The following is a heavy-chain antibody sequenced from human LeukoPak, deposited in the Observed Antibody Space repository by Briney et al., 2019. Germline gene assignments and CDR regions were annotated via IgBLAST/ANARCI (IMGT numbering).Heavy chain of an antibody. CDR3: ARGSRLLEWLLMFDS. CDR1: GFTFSRHW. Sequence: GGSLRLSCAASGFTFSRHWMHWVRQVPWKGLVWVSRINSDGSSASYADSAQGRFTISRDNAKNTLYLHMNSLRAEDTAVYYCARGSRLLEWLLMFDSWGQGTLVTVSS. D-gene: IGHD3-3*01. CDR2: INSDGSSA. V-gene: IGHV3-74*01. J-gene: IGHJ4*02.